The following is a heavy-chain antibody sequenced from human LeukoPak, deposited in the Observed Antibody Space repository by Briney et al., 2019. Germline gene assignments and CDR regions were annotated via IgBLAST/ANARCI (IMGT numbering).Heavy chain of an antibody. D-gene: IGHD3-10*01. CDR1: GYTFTSYG. CDR2: ISAYNGNT. Sequence: ASVKVSCKASGYTFTSYGISWVRQAPGQGLEWMGWISAYNGNTNYAQKLQGRVTMTTDTSTSTAYMELGSLRSDDTAVYYCARDSVLLWFGELPYLDYWGQGTLVTVSS. J-gene: IGHJ4*02. V-gene: IGHV1-18*01. CDR3: ARDSVLLWFGELPYLDY.